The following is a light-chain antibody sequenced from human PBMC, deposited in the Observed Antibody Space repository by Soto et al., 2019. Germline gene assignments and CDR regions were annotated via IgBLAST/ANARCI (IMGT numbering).Light chain of an antibody. CDR1: QSLRRSY. CDR3: QQYDSSPPYT. J-gene: IGKJ2*01. Sequence: EIVLTQSPGTLSLSPGERATLSCRASQSLRRSYLAWYQQKPGQAPRLLIYGASSRATGIPDRFSGSGSGTDFTLTIIRLEPEDFAVYYCQQYDSSPPYTFGQGTNLEIK. CDR2: GAS. V-gene: IGKV3-20*01.